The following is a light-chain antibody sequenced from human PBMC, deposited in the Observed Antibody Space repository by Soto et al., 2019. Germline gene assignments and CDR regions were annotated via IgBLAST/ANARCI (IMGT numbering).Light chain of an antibody. Sequence: DIQMTQSPSSLSASVGDRVTLTCRASQDISHYLAWFQQRPGKAPKTLIYAASALQSGAPSRFRGSRSGADFIRTISSLQPEDFATYYCQQYYSYPYTFGQGTKL. J-gene: IGKJ2*01. CDR3: QQYYSYPYT. V-gene: IGKV1-16*01. CDR1: QDISHY. CDR2: AAS.